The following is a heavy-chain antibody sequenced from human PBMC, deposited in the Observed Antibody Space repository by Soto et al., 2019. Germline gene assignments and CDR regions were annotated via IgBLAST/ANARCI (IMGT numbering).Heavy chain of an antibody. J-gene: IGHJ3*02. CDR2: INAGNGNT. CDR1: GYTFTSYA. CDR3: ARLHSSSWYYAFDI. D-gene: IGHD6-13*01. V-gene: IGHV1-3*01. Sequence: GASVKVSCKASGYTFTSYAMHWVRQAPGQRLEWMGWINAGNGNTKYSQKFQGRVTITRDTSASTAYMELSSLRSEDTAVYYCARLHSSSWYYAFDIWGQGTMVTVSS.